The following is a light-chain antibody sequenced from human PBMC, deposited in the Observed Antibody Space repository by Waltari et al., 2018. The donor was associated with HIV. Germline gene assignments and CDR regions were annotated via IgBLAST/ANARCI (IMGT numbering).Light chain of an antibody. CDR2: EVS. V-gene: IGLV2-14*01. CDR1: SSDVGGYNY. Sequence: QSALTQPASASGSPGQSITISCTGTSSDVGGYNYVSWYQQHPGKAPKLMIYEVSNRPSGVSNRFSGSKSGNTASLTISGLQAEDEADYYCSSYTSSSTPYVVFGGGTKLTVL. CDR3: SSYTSSSTPYVV. J-gene: IGLJ2*01.